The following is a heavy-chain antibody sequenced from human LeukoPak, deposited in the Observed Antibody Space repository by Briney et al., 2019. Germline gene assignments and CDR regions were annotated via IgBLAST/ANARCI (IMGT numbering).Heavy chain of an antibody. CDR1: GFTFSSYS. CDR3: ASGWGRVRIAAAGGLYRQNWFDP. CDR2: ISSSSSYI. Sequence: TGGSLRLSCAASGFTFSSYSMNWVRQAPGKGLEWVSSISSSSSYIYYADSVKGRFTISRDNAKNSLYLQMNSLRAEDTAVYYCASGWGRVRIAAAGGLYRQNWFDPWGQGTLVTVSP. J-gene: IGHJ5*02. V-gene: IGHV3-21*01. D-gene: IGHD6-13*01.